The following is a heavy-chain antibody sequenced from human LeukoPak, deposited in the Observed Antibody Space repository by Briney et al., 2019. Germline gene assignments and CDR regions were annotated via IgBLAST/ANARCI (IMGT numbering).Heavy chain of an antibody. J-gene: IGHJ6*02. CDR3: ARDPVVGASPRPYYGLDV. V-gene: IGHV3-33*01. Sequence: GGSLRLSCVASGFSFSSYAMHWVRQAPGKGLEWVAVIWHDGSDKYYADSVKGRFTIPRDNSKNTVFLQMNGLRADDTAVYYCARDPVVGASPRPYYGLDVWGQGTTVTVSS. D-gene: IGHD2-15*01. CDR1: GFSFSSYA. CDR2: IWHDGSDK.